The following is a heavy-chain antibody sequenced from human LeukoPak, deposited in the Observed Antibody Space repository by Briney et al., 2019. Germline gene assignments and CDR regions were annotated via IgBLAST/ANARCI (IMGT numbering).Heavy chain of an antibody. Sequence: ASVKVSCKASRDIYSIYSIGWVRQAPGRGLEWMGGIIPMVGAAKYAQSFQGRVTITADESTHTAYMEISSLRSEDTAIYYCARSPFAVKYHFDYWGQGTLVAVSS. V-gene: IGHV1-69*13. CDR3: ARSPFAVKYHFDY. CDR2: IIPMVGAA. CDR1: RDIYSIYS. D-gene: IGHD4-17*01. J-gene: IGHJ4*02.